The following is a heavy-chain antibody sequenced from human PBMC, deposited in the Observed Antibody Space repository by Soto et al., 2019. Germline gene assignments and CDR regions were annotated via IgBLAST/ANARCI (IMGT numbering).Heavy chain of an antibody. Sequence: QVQLQESGPGLVKPSETLSLTCTVSGVSVNTGSFYWSWLRQPPGKRLEWIGYISYSGSTNYNPSLERRVTISVVTSKNQFALKLTSVTAADTAVYYCARDDAINWVDTWGQGTLVTVSS. D-gene: IGHD2-2*01. CDR3: ARDDAINWVDT. CDR2: ISYSGST. CDR1: GVSVNTGSFY. V-gene: IGHV4-61*01. J-gene: IGHJ5*02.